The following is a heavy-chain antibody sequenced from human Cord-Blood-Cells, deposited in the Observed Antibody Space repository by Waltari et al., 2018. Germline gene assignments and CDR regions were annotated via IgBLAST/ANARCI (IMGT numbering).Heavy chain of an antibody. D-gene: IGHD4-17*01. CDR2: SSGSGVST. V-gene: IGHV3-23*01. J-gene: IGHJ4*02. CDR3: ANTIYGDYDY. Sequence: EVQLLESGGGLVQPGGSLRLSCAASGFTFSSYAMSWVRQAPGRGMGWVSASSGSGVSTYYADSVKGRFTISRDNSKNTLYLQMNSLRAEDTAVYYCANTIYGDYDYWGQGTLVTVSS. CDR1: GFTFSSYA.